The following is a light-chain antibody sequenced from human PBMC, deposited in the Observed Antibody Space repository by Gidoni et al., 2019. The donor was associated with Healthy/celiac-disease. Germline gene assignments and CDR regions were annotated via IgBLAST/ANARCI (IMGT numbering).Light chain of an antibody. Sequence: SSELTQDPAVSVALGQTVRITCQGASLRSYYASWSQQRPGQAPVLVNYGKNNPPTRIPDRFSGSSSENTASVTITGAQAEDEADDYCNSRDSSGNPDVVFGGGTKLTVL. V-gene: IGLV3-19*01. CDR2: GKN. CDR1: SLRSYY. J-gene: IGLJ2*01. CDR3: NSRDSSGNPDVV.